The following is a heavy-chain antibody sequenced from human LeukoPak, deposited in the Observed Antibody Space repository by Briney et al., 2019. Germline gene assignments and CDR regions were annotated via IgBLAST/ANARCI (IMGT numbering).Heavy chain of an antibody. V-gene: IGHV3-48*03. CDR2: ITNTGTTI. Sequence: SGGSLRLSCVASGFTFSSYEMNWVRQAPGKGLEWVSYITNTGTTIYYADSVKGRFTISRDNAKNSLYLQMNSLRAEDTAVYYCARDIFNWLDYGDYPSYYYYYMDVWGKGTTVTISS. CDR3: ARDIFNWLDYGDYPSYYYYYMDV. D-gene: IGHD4-17*01. J-gene: IGHJ6*03. CDR1: GFTFSSYE.